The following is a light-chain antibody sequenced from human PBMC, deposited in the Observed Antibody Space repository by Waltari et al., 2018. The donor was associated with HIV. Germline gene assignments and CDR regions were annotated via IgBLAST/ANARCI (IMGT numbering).Light chain of an antibody. CDR3: SSYASTSTPVL. CDR2: SFS. V-gene: IGLV2-14*02. Sequence: QSALTQPASVSGSPGQSITISCTGTSSDIGSITRVSWYQQHPGKVPKLLIFSFSHRPAAISVRFSGSKSGNPASLTISGLQADDEALFYCSSYASTSTPVLFGGGTQLTVL. CDR1: SSDIGSITR. J-gene: IGLJ2*01.